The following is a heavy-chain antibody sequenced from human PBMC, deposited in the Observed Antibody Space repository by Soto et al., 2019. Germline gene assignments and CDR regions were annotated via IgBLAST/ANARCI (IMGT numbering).Heavy chain of an antibody. Sequence: QVQLVQSGAEVKKPGSSVRVSCKASESIFSSYAIAWVRQAPRQGLEWMGGVTGMFGTTNYAQKFQGRVTITEDEFTSTAYMELSSLRSEDTAVYYCARGVGYYGSGSYNVWGQGTTVTVSS. J-gene: IGHJ6*02. D-gene: IGHD3-10*01. CDR1: ESIFSSYA. V-gene: IGHV1-69*12. CDR3: ARGVGYYGSGSYNV. CDR2: VTGMFGTT.